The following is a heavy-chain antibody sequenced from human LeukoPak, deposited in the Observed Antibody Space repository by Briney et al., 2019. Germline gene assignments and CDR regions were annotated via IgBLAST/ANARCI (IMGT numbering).Heavy chain of an antibody. V-gene: IGHV4-59*08. Sequence: PSETLSLTCSVSGGSISGYYWSWIRQPPGKGLEWIGYIYYNGRTTYNPSLESRVTISVDTSKNQFSLKLSSVTAADTAVYYCARHGRGSYLGGIYYFDSWGQGTLVTVSS. CDR3: ARHGRGSYLGGIYYFDS. J-gene: IGHJ4*02. CDR1: GGSISGYY. CDR2: IYYNGRT. D-gene: IGHD2-15*01.